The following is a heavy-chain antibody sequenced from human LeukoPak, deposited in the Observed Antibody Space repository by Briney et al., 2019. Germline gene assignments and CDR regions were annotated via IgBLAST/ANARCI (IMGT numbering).Heavy chain of an antibody. CDR3: ARPLTGYSNTFVY. D-gene: IGHD4-11*01. Sequence: PSETLSLTCIVSGGPIRGTSYYWGCIRQSPGKGLEWIGSVSYSGSPYYNPSLKSRVAISIDTSKNLFSLELTSVTAADTAVYYCARPLTGYSNTFVYWGQGTMVTVSS. CDR2: VSYSGSP. CDR1: GGPIRGTSYY. V-gene: IGHV4-39*01. J-gene: IGHJ4*02.